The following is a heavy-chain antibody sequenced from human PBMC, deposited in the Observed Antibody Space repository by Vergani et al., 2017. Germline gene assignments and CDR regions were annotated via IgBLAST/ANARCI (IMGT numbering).Heavy chain of an antibody. Sequence: EVQLLESGGGLVQPGGSLRLSCAASGFTFSSYAMSWVRQAPGKGLEWVSVIYSGGSTYYADSVKGRFTISRDNSKNTLYLQMNSLRAEDTAVYYCASDVVDRYYYYGMDVWGQGTTVTVSS. V-gene: IGHV3-66*02. CDR2: IYSGGST. D-gene: IGHD2-21*01. J-gene: IGHJ6*02. CDR1: GFTFSSYA. CDR3: ASDVVDRYYYYGMDV.